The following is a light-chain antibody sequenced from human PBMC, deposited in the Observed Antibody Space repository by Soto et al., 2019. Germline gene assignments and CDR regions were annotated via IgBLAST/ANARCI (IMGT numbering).Light chain of an antibody. CDR1: SSNIGSNY. J-gene: IGLJ3*02. V-gene: IGLV1-47*01. CDR3: AAWDDSLSGWV. Sequence: QAVVTQPPSASGTPGQRVTVSCSGSSSNIGSNYVYWYQQLPGTAPKLLIYRNNQRPSGVPDRFSGSKSGTSASLAISGLRCEDEADYYCAAWDDSLSGWVFGGGTKVTVL. CDR2: RNN.